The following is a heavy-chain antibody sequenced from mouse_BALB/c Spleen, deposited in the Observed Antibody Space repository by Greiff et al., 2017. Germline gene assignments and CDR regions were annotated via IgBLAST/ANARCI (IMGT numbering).Heavy chain of an antibody. CDR3: AREIYDGLDY. V-gene: IGHV1-7*01. CDR1: GYTFTSYW. CDR2: INPSTGYT. J-gene: IGHJ4*01. Sequence: QVHVKQSGAELAKPGASVKMSCKASGYTFTSYWMHWVKQRPGQGLEWIGYINPSTGYTEYNQKFKDKATLTADKSSSTAYMRLSSLTSEDSAVYYCAREIYDGLDYWGQGTSVTVSS. D-gene: IGHD2-3*01.